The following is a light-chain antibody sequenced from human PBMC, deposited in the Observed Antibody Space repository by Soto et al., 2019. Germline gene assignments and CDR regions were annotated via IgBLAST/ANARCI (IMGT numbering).Light chain of an antibody. V-gene: IGKV3-20*01. J-gene: IGKJ4*01. CDR1: QSVGSSY. Sequence: EVVMTQSPATLSVSPGDTATLSCRASQSVGSSYLAWYQQKPGQAPRLLIYGASSRATGIPDRFSGSGSGTDFTLTISRLEPEDFAVYYCQQYGSSPPRLTFGGGTKVDIK. CDR2: GAS. CDR3: QQYGSSPPRLT.